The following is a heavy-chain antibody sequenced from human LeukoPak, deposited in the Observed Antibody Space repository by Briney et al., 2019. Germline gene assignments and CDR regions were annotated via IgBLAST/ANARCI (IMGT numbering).Heavy chain of an antibody. Sequence: ASVKVSCKASGYTFTGYYMHWVRQAPGQGLEWMGWINPNSGGTNYAQKFQGRVTMTRDTSISTAYMELSRLRSDDTAVYYCARGRKPFSGTAIYSGNWFDLWGQGTLVTVSP. V-gene: IGHV1-2*02. CDR2: INPNSGGT. CDR3: ARGRKPFSGTAIYSGNWFDL. CDR1: GYTFTGYY. D-gene: IGHD3-10*02. J-gene: IGHJ5*02.